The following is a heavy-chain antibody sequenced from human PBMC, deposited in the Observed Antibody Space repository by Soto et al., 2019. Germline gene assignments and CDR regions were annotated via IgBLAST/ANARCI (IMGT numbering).Heavy chain of an antibody. CDR3: AKTLGYCSGGSCYRDSYYYYGMDV. D-gene: IGHD2-15*01. J-gene: IGHJ6*02. CDR2: ISGSGGST. V-gene: IGHV3-23*01. CDR1: GFTFSSYA. Sequence: GGSLRLSCAASGFTFSSYAMSWVRQAPGKGLEWVSAISGSGGSTYYADSVKGRFTISRDNSKNTLYLQMNSLRAEDTAVYYCAKTLGYCSGGSCYRDSYYYYGMDVWGQGTTVTVSS.